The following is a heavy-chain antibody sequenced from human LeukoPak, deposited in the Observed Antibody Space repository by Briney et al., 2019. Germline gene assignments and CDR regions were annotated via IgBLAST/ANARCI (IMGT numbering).Heavy chain of an antibody. Sequence: GGSLRLFCAASGFIFSDYNMHWVRQVPGKGLEWVSIISGDGGRTSYADSVKGRVTISRANSKNSLYLQMNSLRTEDTAFYYCAKDVSGSIDSWGQGTLVTVSS. D-gene: IGHD5/OR15-5a*01. V-gene: IGHV3-43*02. CDR2: ISGDGGRT. CDR3: AKDVSGSIDS. CDR1: GFIFSDYN. J-gene: IGHJ4*02.